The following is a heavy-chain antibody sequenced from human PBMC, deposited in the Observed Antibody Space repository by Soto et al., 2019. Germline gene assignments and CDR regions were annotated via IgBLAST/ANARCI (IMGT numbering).Heavy chain of an antibody. V-gene: IGHV4-61*01. D-gene: IGHD5-12*01. CDR1: GVSVISGSYF. CDR2: IYYSGST. CDR3: ARSYDANSKGPDY. J-gene: IGHJ4*02. Sequence: SETLSLTXTVSGVSVISGSYFWNWIRQPPGKGLEWIGYIYYSGSTNYTPSLKSRVTISLDTSKNQFSLNLSSVTAADTAVYYCARSYDANSKGPDYWGQGTLVTVSS.